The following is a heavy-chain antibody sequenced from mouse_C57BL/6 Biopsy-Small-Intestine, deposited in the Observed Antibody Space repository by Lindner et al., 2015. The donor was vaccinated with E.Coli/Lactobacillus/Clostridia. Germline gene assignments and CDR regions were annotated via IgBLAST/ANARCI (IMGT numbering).Heavy chain of an antibody. V-gene: IGHV1-69*02. Sequence: VQLQESGAELVKPGASVKLSCKASGYTFTEYTIHWVKQRPGQGLEWIGEIDPSDSYTNYNQKFKGKATLTVDKSSSTAYMQLSSLTSEDSAVYYCARGYYGNYVYFDVWGTGTTVTVSS. J-gene: IGHJ1*03. CDR1: GYTFTEYT. D-gene: IGHD2-1*01. CDR2: IDPSDSYT. CDR3: ARGYYGNYVYFDV.